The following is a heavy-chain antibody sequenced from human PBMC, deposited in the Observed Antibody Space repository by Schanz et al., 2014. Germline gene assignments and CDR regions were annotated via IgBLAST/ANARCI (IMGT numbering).Heavy chain of an antibody. D-gene: IGHD6-13*01. CDR3: ARVRRRIATPSTPSFRNYYYYAMDV. CDR2: ISYDGSNK. CDR1: GFTLSSYA. Sequence: QVQLVESGGGVVQPGRSLRLSCAAYGFTLSSYAMHWVRKAPGKGLEWVAVISYDGSNKYYADSVKGRFTISRDNSKNTLYLQMNSLRAEDTSVYFCARVRRRIATPSTPSFRNYYYYAMDVWGQGTTVTVSS. V-gene: IGHV3-30-3*01. J-gene: IGHJ6*02.